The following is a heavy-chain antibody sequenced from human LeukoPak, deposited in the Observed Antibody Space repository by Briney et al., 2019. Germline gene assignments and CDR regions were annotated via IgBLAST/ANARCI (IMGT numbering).Heavy chain of an antibody. CDR2: IKQDGSEK. V-gene: IGHV3-7*01. D-gene: IGHD3-9*01. CDR3: ARDRVYYDILTGYYY. Sequence: GGSLRPSCAASGFTFSSYWMSWVRQAPGKGLEWVANIKQDGSEKYYVDPVKGRFTISRDNAKNSLYLQMNSLRAEDTAVYYCARDRVYYDILTGYYYWGQGTLVTVSS. CDR1: GFTFSSYW. J-gene: IGHJ4*02.